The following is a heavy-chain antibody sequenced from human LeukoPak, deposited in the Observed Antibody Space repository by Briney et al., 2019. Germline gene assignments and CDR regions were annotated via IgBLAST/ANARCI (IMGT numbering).Heavy chain of an antibody. CDR3: AKDFSEPEINYYFDY. CDR1: GFTFSDYY. CDR2: ISYDGSNK. V-gene: IGHV3-30*18. J-gene: IGHJ4*02. Sequence: GGSLRLSCAASGFTFSDYYMSWIRQAPGKGLEWVAVISYDGSNKYYADSVKGRFTISRDNSKNTLYLQMNSLRAEDTAVYYCAKDFSEPEINYYFDYWGQGTLVTVSS. D-gene: IGHD1-14*01.